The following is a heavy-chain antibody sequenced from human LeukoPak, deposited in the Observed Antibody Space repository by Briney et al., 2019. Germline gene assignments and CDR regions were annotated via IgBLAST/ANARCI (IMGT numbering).Heavy chain of an antibody. CDR1: GYSISSGYY. CDR3: ASPSGSYYGGGDFDY. Sequence: KPSETLSLTCAVSGYSISSGYYWGWIRQPPGKGLEWIGSIYHSGSTYYNPSLKSRVPISVDTSKNQFSLKLSSVTAADTAVYYGASPSGSYYGGGDFDYWGQGTLVTVSS. J-gene: IGHJ4*02. CDR2: IYHSGST. D-gene: IGHD1-26*01. V-gene: IGHV4-38-2*01.